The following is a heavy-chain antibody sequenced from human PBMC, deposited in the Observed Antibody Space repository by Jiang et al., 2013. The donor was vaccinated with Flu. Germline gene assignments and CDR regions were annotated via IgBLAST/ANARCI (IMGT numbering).Heavy chain of an antibody. CDR1: GFTFSSYA. V-gene: IGHV3-23*01. Sequence: SCAASGFTFSSYAMSWVRQAPGKGLEWVSAISGSGGSTYYADSVKGRFTISRDNSKNTLYLQMNSLRAEDTAVYYCAKTGGYYYGMDVWGKGTTVTVSS. CDR2: ISGSGGST. J-gene: IGHJ6*04. CDR3: AKTGGYYYGMDV.